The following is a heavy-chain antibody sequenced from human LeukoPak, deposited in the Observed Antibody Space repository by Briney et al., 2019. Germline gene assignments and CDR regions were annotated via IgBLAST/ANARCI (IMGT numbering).Heavy chain of an antibody. CDR1: GFTFNNYA. CDR3: ARAKGYTSSYSFDY. D-gene: IGHD3-10*01. V-gene: IGHV3-48*04. J-gene: IGHJ4*02. Sequence: PGGSLRLYCAASGFTFNNYAMNWVRQTPGGRLEWVSFIGISSGPLLYADSVKGRFTISRDNAKASVYLQMNRLRAEDTAVYYCARAKGYTSSYSFDYWGQGILVTVSS. CDR2: IGISSGPL.